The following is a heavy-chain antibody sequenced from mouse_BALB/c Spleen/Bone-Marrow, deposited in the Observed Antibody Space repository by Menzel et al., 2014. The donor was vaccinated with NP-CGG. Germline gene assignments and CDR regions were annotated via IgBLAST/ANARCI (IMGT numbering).Heavy chain of an antibody. J-gene: IGHJ1*01. CDR2: IYPGNSDT. V-gene: IGHV1-5*01. CDR3: TRNWDWYFDV. Sequence: GQLKEAGTVLTKPGASVKMSCKASGYSFTSYWMHWVKQRPGQGLEWIGAIYPGNSDTTYNQKLKGKAKLTAVTSASTAYMELSSLTNEDSAVYYCTRNWDWYFDVWGAGTTVTVSS. CDR1: GYSFTSYW. D-gene: IGHD4-1*01.